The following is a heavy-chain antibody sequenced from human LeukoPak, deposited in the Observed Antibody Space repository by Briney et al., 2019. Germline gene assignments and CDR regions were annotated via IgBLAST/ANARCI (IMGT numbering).Heavy chain of an antibody. CDR2: IKPDSDAT. V-gene: IGHV1-2*02. Sequence: ASVTVSCKASGYVFASYWLHWVRQAPGPGLEWVGYIKPDSDATDLAQGFQGRVTLTRDTSISTAYLELNGLTADDTAVYFCAKDDPHQRFDNWGQGTLVTVSS. J-gene: IGHJ4*02. CDR3: AKDDPHQRFDN. CDR1: GYVFASYW. D-gene: IGHD2-2*01.